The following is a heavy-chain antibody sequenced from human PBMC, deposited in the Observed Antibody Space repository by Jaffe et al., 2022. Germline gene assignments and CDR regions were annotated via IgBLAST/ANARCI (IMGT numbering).Heavy chain of an antibody. V-gene: IGHV1-3*01. CDR3: ARDLGIAVAGWGFDY. CDR1: GYTFTSYA. J-gene: IGHJ4*02. D-gene: IGHD6-19*01. CDR2: INAGNGNT. Sequence: QVQLVQSGAEVKKPGASVKVSCKASGYTFTSYAMHWVRQAPGQRLEWMGWINAGNGNTKYSQKFQGRVTITRDTSASTAYMELSSLRSEDTAVYYCARDLGIAVAGWGFDYWGQGTLVTVSS.